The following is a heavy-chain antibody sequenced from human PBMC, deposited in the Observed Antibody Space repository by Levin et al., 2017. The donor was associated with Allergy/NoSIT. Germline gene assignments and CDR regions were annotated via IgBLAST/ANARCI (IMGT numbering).Heavy chain of an antibody. CDR1: GYTFTSYY. Sequence: GESLKISCKASGYTFTSYYMHWVRQAPGQGLEWMGIINPSGGSTSYAQKFQGRVTMTRDTSTSTVYMELSSLRSEDTAVYYCARENGEGYSSSSNYYYMDVWGKGTTVTVSS. CDR2: INPSGGST. CDR3: ARENGEGYSSSSNYYYMDV. J-gene: IGHJ6*03. D-gene: IGHD6-6*01. V-gene: IGHV1-46*01.